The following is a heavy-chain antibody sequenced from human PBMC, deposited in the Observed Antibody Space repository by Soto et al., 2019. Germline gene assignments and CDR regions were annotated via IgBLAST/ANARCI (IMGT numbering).Heavy chain of an antibody. D-gene: IGHD3-22*01. CDR1: GYTFTSYY. Sequence: ASVKVSCKASGYTFTSYYMHWVRQAPGQGLEWMGIINPSGGSTSYAQKFQGRVTMTRDTSASTAYMGLSSLRSEDTAVYYCAREVYYYDSSGYYYDYYYYYGMDVWGQGTTVTVSS. V-gene: IGHV1-46*01. CDR3: AREVYYYDSSGYYYDYYYYYGMDV. CDR2: INPSGGST. J-gene: IGHJ6*02.